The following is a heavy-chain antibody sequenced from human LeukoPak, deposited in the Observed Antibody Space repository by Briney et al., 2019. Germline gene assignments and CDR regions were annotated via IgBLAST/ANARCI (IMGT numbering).Heavy chain of an antibody. CDR1: GGSFSGYY. CDR3: ARGPRGYSYGSGIDY. CDR2: INHSGST. J-gene: IGHJ4*02. V-gene: IGHV4-34*01. Sequence: SETLSLTCAVYGGSFSGYYWSWIRQPPGKGLEWIGEINHSGSTNYNPSLKSRVTISVDTSKNQFSLKLSSVTAADTAVYYCARGPRGYSYGSGIDYWGQGTLVTVSS. D-gene: IGHD5-18*01.